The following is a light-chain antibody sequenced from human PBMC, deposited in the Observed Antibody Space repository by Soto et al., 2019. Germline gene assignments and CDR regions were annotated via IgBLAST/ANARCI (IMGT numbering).Light chain of an antibody. Sequence: DIQMTQSPSSLSASVGDRVTITCRASQSISSYLNWYQQKPGKAPNLLIYGATSLQSVVPSRFWWSGSGTDFTLTISSLQPEDFATYYCQQSYSTPWTFGQGTKVEIK. CDR3: QQSYSTPWT. V-gene: IGKV1-39*01. CDR1: QSISSY. J-gene: IGKJ1*01. CDR2: GAT.